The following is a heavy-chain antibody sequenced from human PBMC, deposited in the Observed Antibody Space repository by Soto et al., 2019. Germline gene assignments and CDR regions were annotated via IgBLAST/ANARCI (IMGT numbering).Heavy chain of an antibody. CDR1: GGTFSSSG. V-gene: IGHV1-69*11. J-gene: IGHJ6*02. Sequence: QVHLVQSGTEVKKPGSSVKVSCKASGGTFSSSGFSWVRQAPGQGLEWMGMIVPSLDTTNYAQKFQGRVTITADEVTRTAYIALHSRRPEDTTVYYSASTLMPRDTVDRSAVAGWGQGTRVIVSS. CDR2: IVPSLDTT. D-gene: IGHD2-15*01. CDR3: ASTLMPRDTVDRSAVAG.